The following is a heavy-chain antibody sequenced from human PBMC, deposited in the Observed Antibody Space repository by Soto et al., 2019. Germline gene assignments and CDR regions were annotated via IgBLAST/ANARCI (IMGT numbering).Heavy chain of an antibody. Sequence: QLQLQESGPGLVKPSETLSLTCTVSGGSISSSSYYWGWIRQPPGKGLEWIGSIYYSGSTYYNPSLKSRVTISVDTSKNQFSLKLSSVTAADTAVYYCARHLPLEQWLGSAFDIWGQGTMVTVSS. CDR2: IYYSGST. CDR1: GGSISSSSYY. CDR3: ARHLPLEQWLGSAFDI. D-gene: IGHD6-19*01. V-gene: IGHV4-39*01. J-gene: IGHJ3*02.